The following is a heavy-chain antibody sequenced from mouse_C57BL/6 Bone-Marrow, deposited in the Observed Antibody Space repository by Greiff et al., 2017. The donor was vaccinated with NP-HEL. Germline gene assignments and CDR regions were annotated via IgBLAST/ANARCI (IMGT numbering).Heavy chain of an antibody. J-gene: IGHJ2*01. CDR3: TVYMGDY. CDR1: GFTFSNYW. V-gene: IGHV6-3*01. Sequence: EVKVEESGGGLVQPGGSMKLSCVASGFTFSNYWLNWVRQSPEKGLEWVAQIRLKSDNYATHYAESVKGSFTISRDDSKSSVYLQMNNLRAEDTGIYYCTVYMGDYWGQGTTLTVSS. D-gene: IGHD1-1*02. CDR2: IRLKSDNYAT.